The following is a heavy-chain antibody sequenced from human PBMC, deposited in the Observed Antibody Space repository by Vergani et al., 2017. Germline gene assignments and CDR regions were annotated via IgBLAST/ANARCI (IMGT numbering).Heavy chain of an antibody. CDR1: GFSFNTYG. CDR2: ISYDGDRR. V-gene: IGHV3-30*18. Sequence: QVQLVETGGGVVQPGGSLTLYCATSGFSFNTYGAHWFRQAPGKGLEWVAMISYDGDRRDYGDFAKGRFTISRDSSKTVYLQMNSLRVEDTAMYFCAKDLTYSTAWPNFDSRGQGTLVTVSS. D-gene: IGHD4-11*01. J-gene: IGHJ4*02. CDR3: AKDLTYSTAWPNFDS.